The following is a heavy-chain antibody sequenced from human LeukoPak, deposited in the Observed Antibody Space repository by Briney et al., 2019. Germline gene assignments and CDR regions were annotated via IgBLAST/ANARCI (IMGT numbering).Heavy chain of an antibody. D-gene: IGHD4-17*01. J-gene: IGHJ4*02. CDR3: ARVDPDYGDYSGY. CDR2: IIPILGIA. Sequence: ASVKVSCKASGGTFSSYAISWVRQAPGQGLEWMGRIIPILGIANYAQKFQGRVMITADKSTSTAYMELSSLRSEDTAVYYCARVDPDYGDYSGYWGQGTLVTVSS. V-gene: IGHV1-69*04. CDR1: GGTFSSYA.